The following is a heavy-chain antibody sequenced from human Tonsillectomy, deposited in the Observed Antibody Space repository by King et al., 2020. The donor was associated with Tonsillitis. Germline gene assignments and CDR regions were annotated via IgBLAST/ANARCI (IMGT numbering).Heavy chain of an antibody. V-gene: IGHV3-30*14. CDR2: ISYDGSNT. CDR1: EFTFNEYA. CDR3: ARWGYCDDTKCRGPYDL. J-gene: IGHJ5*02. Sequence: VQLVESGGGVVQPGRSLRLSCAVSEFTFNEYAMHWVRQAPGKGLEWVAVISYDGSNTHYGDSVKGRFTISRDNSKDTLYLQMNSLRLEDTAVYHCARWGYCDDTKCRGPYDLWGQGTLVTVSS. D-gene: IGHD2-15*01.